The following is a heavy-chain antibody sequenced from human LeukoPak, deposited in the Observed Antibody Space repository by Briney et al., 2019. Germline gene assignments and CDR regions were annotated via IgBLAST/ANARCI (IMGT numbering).Heavy chain of an antibody. CDR2: IYHRGNT. V-gene: IGHV4-4*02. CDR3: ARRQVQPERFDY. J-gene: IGHJ4*02. CDR1: GGSISSSNW. Sequence: PSETLSLTCAVSGGSISSSNWWSWVRQPLGKGLEWIGEIYHRGNTNYNPSLKSRVTISVDKSTNQFSLRLSSVTAADTAVYYCARRQVQPERFDYWGQGTLVTVSS. D-gene: IGHD6-13*01.